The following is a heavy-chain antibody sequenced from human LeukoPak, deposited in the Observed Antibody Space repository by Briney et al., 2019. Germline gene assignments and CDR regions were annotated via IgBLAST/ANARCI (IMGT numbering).Heavy chain of an antibody. CDR2: IGHEGTNK. CDR1: GFTFSSYA. V-gene: IGHV3-30*02. Sequence: GGSLRLSCAASGFTFSSYAMSWVRQAPGKGLAWVAFIGHEGTNKYYADSVKDRFTISRDNSKNTLYLQMNSLRTEDTAVYYCAKDGHWTFDYWGQGTLVTVSS. J-gene: IGHJ4*02. CDR3: AKDGHWTFDY. D-gene: IGHD1-1*01.